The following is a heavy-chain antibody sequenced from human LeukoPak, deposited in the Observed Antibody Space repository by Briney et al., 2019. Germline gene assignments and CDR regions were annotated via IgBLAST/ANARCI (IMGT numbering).Heavy chain of an antibody. CDR3: ARSSSYCSGGSCYIDY. V-gene: IGHV4-30-4*07. CDR2: IYYSGST. Sequence: SQTLSLTCAVSGGSISSGGYSWSWIRQPPGKGLGWIGYIYYSGSTNYNPSLKSRVTISVDTSKNQFSLKLSSVTAADTAVYYCARSSSYCSGGSCYIDYWGQGTLVTVSS. CDR1: GGSISSGGYS. J-gene: IGHJ4*02. D-gene: IGHD2-15*01.